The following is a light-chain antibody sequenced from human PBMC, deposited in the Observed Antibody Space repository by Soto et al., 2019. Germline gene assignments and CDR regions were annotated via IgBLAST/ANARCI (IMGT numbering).Light chain of an antibody. J-gene: IGLJ1*01. CDR3: SSYASSSTYV. CDR1: SSDVGGYDY. CDR2: DVS. Sequence: QSALTQPASVSGSPGQSITISCTGTSSDVGGYDYVSWYQQHPGKAPKLMIYDVSDRPSGVSSRFSGSKSGSKASLTISGLQAEDEADYYCSSYASSSTYVFGTGTKVTVL. V-gene: IGLV2-14*01.